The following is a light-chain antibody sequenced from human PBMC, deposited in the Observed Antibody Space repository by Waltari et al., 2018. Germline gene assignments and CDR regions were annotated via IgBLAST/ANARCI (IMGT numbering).Light chain of an antibody. CDR3: SSYTSTSTRV. CDR2: EVS. J-gene: IGLJ3*02. V-gene: IGLV2-14*01. Sequence: QSALSQPASVSGSPGQSITISCTGTSSDVGGYTYVSWYQQHPGKAPKLMIYEVSDRPSGVSSRFSGSKSGNTASLTISGLQAEDEADYYCSSYTSTSTRVFGGGTKLTVL. CDR1: SSDVGGYTY.